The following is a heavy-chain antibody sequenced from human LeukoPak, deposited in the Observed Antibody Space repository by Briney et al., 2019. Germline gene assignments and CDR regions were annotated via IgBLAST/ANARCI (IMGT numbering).Heavy chain of an antibody. V-gene: IGHV1-2*02. CDR1: GYTFTGYY. Sequence: ASVKVSCKASGYTFTGYYMHWVRQAPGQGLEWMGWINPNSGGTNYAQKFQGRVTMTRDASISTAYMELSRLRSDDTAVYYCASSRFPAYYFDYWGQGTLVTVSS. CDR2: INPNSGGT. CDR3: ASSRFPAYYFDY. J-gene: IGHJ4*02.